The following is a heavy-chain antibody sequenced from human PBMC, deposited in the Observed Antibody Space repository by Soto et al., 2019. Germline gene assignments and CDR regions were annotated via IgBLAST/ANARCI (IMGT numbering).Heavy chain of an antibody. CDR2: TYYRSKWYN. Sequence: PSPTLSLPCAISGDSVSSNSAAWNWIRHSPSRGLEWLGRTYYRSKWYNDYAVSMRSRITINPDTTKNQFSLQLNSATPEDTAVYYCATWRFDYWGQGTQVTVSS. J-gene: IGHJ4*02. CDR3: ATWRFDY. CDR1: GDSVSSNSAA. V-gene: IGHV6-1*01.